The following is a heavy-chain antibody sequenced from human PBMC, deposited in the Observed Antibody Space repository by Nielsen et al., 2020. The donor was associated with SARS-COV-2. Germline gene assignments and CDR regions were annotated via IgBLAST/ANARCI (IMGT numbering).Heavy chain of an antibody. CDR3: GGVGGSGSYYNGGFDY. J-gene: IGHJ4*02. Sequence: SVKVSCKASGGTFSSYAISWVRQAPGQGLEWMGRIIPILGIANYAQKFQGRVTITADKSTSTAYMELSSLGSEDAAVYYCGGVGGSGSYYNGGFDYWGQGTLVTVSS. V-gene: IGHV1-69*04. D-gene: IGHD3-10*01. CDR2: IIPILGIA. CDR1: GGTFSSYA.